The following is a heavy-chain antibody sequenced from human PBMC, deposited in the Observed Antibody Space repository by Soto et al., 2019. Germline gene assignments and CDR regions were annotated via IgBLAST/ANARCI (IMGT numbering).Heavy chain of an antibody. CDR1: GYTLYSHR. D-gene: IGHD2-15*01. V-gene: IGHV1-18*01. Sequence: APVKRSCKAAGYTLYSHRISWRSHAHGQRLEWMGWISAYNGNTNYAQKLQGRVTMTTDTSTSTAYMELSSLTSDDTAVYYCASHFTVVLVLGASPPGGDNYGWDVWGQGTTVTVSS. J-gene: IGHJ6*02. CDR2: ISAYNGNT. CDR3: ASHFTVVLVLGASPPGGDNYGWDV.